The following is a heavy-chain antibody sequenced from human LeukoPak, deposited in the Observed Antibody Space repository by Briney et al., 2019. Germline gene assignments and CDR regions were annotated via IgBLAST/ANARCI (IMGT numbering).Heavy chain of an antibody. J-gene: IGHJ4*02. V-gene: IGHV1-2*02. Sequence: GASVKVSCKASGYTFTGYYMHWVRQAPGQGLEWMGWINPNSGGTNYAQKFQGRVTMTRDTSISTAYMELSRLRSDDTAVYYCARVSRYCGGDCYPYYFDYWGQGTLVTVSS. CDR3: ARVSRYCGGDCYPYYFDY. CDR1: GYTFTGYY. D-gene: IGHD2-21*02. CDR2: INPNSGGT.